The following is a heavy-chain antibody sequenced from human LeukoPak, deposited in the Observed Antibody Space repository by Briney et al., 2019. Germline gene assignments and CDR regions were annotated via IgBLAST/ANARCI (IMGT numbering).Heavy chain of an antibody. J-gene: IGHJ6*02. V-gene: IGHV5-51*01. CDR3: ARLYYYDSSGYRDYYYYYGMDV. CDR2: IYPGDSDT. CDR1: GYSFTSYW. Sequence: GESLKISCQGSGYSFTSYWIGWVRQMPGKGLEWMGIIYPGDSDTRYSPSFQGQVTISADKSISTAYLQWSSLKASDTAMYYCARLYYYDSSGYRDYYYYYGMDVWGQGTTVTVSS. D-gene: IGHD3-22*01.